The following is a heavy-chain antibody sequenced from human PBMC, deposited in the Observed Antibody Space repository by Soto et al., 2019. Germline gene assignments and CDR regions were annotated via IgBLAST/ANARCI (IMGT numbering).Heavy chain of an antibody. CDR1: GFIFSSHN. CDR3: ARLVASETGYGMDV. J-gene: IGHJ6*02. V-gene: IGHV3-21*06. D-gene: IGHD3-9*01. CDR2: ITGSTSYI. Sequence: DVQLVESGGGLVKPGGSLRLSCAASGFIFSSHNMNWVRQAPGKGLEWVSSITGSTSYIFYADSVKGRFTISRDNAKNTGYLRMNSLRAEDTGVYYCARLVASETGYGMDVWGQGTTVTVSS.